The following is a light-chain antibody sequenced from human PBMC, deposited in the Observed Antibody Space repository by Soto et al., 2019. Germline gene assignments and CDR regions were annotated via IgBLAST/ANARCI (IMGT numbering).Light chain of an antibody. Sequence: EIVLTQSPGTLSLSPGERATLSCGASQSVTSNYLAWYQPKPGQVPRLLIFGASIRVTGIPDRFIGSGSGTDFTLTISRLEPEDFAVYYCQHYVTSLTTFGQGTKVDIK. CDR3: QHYVTSLTT. J-gene: IGKJ1*01. CDR1: QSVTSNY. CDR2: GAS. V-gene: IGKV3-20*01.